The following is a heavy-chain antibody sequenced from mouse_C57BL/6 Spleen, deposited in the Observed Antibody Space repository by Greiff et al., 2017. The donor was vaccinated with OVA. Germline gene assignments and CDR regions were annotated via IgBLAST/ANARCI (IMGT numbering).Heavy chain of an antibody. CDR1: GYAFSSYW. J-gene: IGHJ2*01. CDR3: ARLGSPDY. D-gene: IGHD3-1*01. CDR2: ILPGSGST. Sequence: VQLQQSGAELVKPGASVKISCKASGYAFSSYWMNWVKQRPGHGLEWIGEILPGSGSTNYNEKFKGKATFTADTSSNTAYMQLSSLTTEDSAIYYCARLGSPDYWGQGTTLTVSS. V-gene: IGHV1-9*01.